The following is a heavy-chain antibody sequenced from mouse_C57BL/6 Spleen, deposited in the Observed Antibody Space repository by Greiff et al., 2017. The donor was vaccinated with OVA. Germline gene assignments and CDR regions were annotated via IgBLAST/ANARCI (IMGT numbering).Heavy chain of an antibody. V-gene: IGHV14-1*01. CDR1: GFTIKDYY. CDR2: IDPEDGAT. Sequence: VQLKESGAELVRPGASVKLSCKASGFTIKDYYMHWVKQRPEQGLEWIGRIDPEDGATEYDPKFQGKATMTADTSSNTAYLPLSSLTSEDTAVYYCTAYDCDGSYAMDYWGQGTSVTVSS. CDR3: TAYDCDGSYAMDY. D-gene: IGHD2-4*01. J-gene: IGHJ4*01.